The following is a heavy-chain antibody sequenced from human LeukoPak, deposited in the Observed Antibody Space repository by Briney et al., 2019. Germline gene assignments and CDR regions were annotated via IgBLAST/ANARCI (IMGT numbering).Heavy chain of an antibody. V-gene: IGHV3-66*01. CDR2: IYSGGIT. Sequence: GGSLRLSCAASGFTVSSNYMSWVRQAPGKGLEWVSVIYSGGITYYADSVKGRFTISRDNSKNTLYLQMNSLKMDDTAVYYCVTNLDRTRNCRTGSCLDWGQGTLVTVSS. CDR3: VTNLDRTRNCRTGSCLD. CDR1: GFTVSSNY. D-gene: IGHD2-15*01. J-gene: IGHJ4*02.